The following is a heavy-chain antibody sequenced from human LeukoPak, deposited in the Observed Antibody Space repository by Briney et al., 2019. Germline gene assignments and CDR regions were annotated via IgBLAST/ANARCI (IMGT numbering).Heavy chain of an antibody. CDR1: GFTFSSYG. Sequence: GRSLRLSCAASGFTFSSYGMHWVRQAPGKGLEWVAVISYDGSNKYYADSVKGRFTISRDNSKNTLYLQMNSLRAEDTAVYYCAKVSRVFGELYYYFDYWGQGTLVTVSS. CDR3: AKVSRVFGELYYYFDY. CDR2: ISYDGSNK. D-gene: IGHD3-10*02. V-gene: IGHV3-30*18. J-gene: IGHJ4*02.